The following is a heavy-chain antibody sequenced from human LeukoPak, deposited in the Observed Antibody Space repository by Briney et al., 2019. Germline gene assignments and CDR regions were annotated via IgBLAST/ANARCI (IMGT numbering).Heavy chain of an antibody. CDR3: AREERVTGTTDY. CDR2: TFYRSQWYN. CDR1: GDSVSSGSAA. V-gene: IGHV6-1*01. D-gene: IGHD1-20*01. J-gene: IGHJ4*02. Sequence: SQTLSLTCAISGDSVSSGSAAWNWIRQSPSRGLEWLGRTFYRSQWYNEYALSVKSRIIINPDTSKNQFSLQLNSMTPEDTAVYYCAREERVTGTTDYWGQGTLVTVSS.